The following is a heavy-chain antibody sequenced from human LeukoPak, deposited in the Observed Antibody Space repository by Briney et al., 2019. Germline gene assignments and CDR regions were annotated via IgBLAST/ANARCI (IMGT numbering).Heavy chain of an antibody. V-gene: IGHV3-21*01. Sequence: GGSLRLSCAASGFTFSSYSMNWVRQAPGKGLEWVSSISSSSSYIYYADSVKGRFTISRDNAKNSLYLQMNSLRAEDTPAYYCARDPGYYYDSSGYYLDYWGQGTLVTVSS. CDR1: GFTFSSYS. J-gene: IGHJ4*02. CDR2: ISSSSSYI. CDR3: ARDPGYYYDSSGYYLDY. D-gene: IGHD3-22*01.